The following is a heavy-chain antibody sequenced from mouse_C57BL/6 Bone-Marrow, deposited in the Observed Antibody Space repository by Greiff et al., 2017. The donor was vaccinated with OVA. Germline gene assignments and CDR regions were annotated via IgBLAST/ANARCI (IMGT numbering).Heavy chain of an antibody. D-gene: IGHD1-1*01. Sequence: EVQVVESGAELVRPGASVKLSCTASGFNIKDDYMHWVKQRPEQGLEWIGWIDPENGDTEYASKFQGKATITADTSSNTAYLQLIILTSDDTAVYYCTTLLLRWYFDVWGTGTTVTVSS. J-gene: IGHJ1*03. CDR1: GFNIKDDY. V-gene: IGHV14-4*01. CDR3: TTLLLRWYFDV. CDR2: IDPENGDT.